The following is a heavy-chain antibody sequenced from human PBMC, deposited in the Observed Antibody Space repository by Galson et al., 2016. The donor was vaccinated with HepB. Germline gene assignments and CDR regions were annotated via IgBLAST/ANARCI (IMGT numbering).Heavy chain of an antibody. CDR2: ISTNGISQ. CDR1: GFTFSKYA. Sequence: SLRLSCAASGFTFSKYALHWVRQAPGKGLEWVAVISTNGISQNYEDSVKGRFTVYRDNSKNTVDLQMNSLRPEDTAVYYCAKDQGILRQFDWLTYDAFDMWGQGKMVTVSS. J-gene: IGHJ3*02. D-gene: IGHD3-9*01. V-gene: IGHV3-30*18. CDR3: AKDQGILRQFDWLTYDAFDM.